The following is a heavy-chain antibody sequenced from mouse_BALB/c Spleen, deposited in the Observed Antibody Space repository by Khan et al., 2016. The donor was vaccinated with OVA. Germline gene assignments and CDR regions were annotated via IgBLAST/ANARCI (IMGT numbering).Heavy chain of an antibody. D-gene: IGHD1-1*01. J-gene: IGHJ2*01. CDR2: TNPTNGRT. CDR1: GYTFTSYW. Sequence: QVQLQQSGAELVKAGASVKMSCKASGYTFTSYWMHWVKQRLGQGLEWFAETNPTNGRTYYNEKFKSKATLTVAKYSSTAYMLLSGPTFEDSAVYYCARIKKIVATYFDYWCQGTTLTVSS. CDR3: ARIKKIVATYFDY. V-gene: IGHV1S81*02.